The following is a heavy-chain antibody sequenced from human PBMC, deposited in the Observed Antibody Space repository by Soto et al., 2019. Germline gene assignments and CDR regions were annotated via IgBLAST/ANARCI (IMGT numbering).Heavy chain of an antibody. V-gene: IGHV3-74*01. CDR3: ASWGGGYYYYYMDV. CDR2: INSDGSST. J-gene: IGHJ6*03. CDR1: GFTFSSYW. Sequence: EVQLVESGGGLVQPGGSLRLSCAASGFTFSSYWMHWVRQAPGKGLVWVSRINSDGSSTSYADSVKGRFTISRDNAKNTVYLEMNSLRAEDTAVYYCASWGGGYYYYYMDVWGKGTTVTVSS. D-gene: IGHD3-16*01.